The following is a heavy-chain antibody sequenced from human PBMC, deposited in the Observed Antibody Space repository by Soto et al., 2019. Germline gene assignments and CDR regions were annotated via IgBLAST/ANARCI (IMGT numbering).Heavy chain of an antibody. CDR1: GYTFSSYG. Sequence: ASVKVSCKASGYTFSSYGISWVRQAPGQGLEWMGWISPNSGGTDYAQKFQGRVTMIRDTSISTAYMELSRLRSDDTAVYYCARGYSGYDYFDYWGQGSLVTVSS. J-gene: IGHJ4*02. D-gene: IGHD5-12*01. V-gene: IGHV1-2*02. CDR3: ARGYSGYDYFDY. CDR2: ISPNSGGT.